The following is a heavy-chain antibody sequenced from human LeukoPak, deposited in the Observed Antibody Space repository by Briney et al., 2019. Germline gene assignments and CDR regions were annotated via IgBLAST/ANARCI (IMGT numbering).Heavy chain of an antibody. CDR1: GYRFTSLY. V-gene: IGHV1-2*02. Sequence: ASVKVSCKASGYRFTSLYVHWVRQAPGQGPEWMGWINPNSSDTPYAQKFEGRVTLTRATSITTATMELSVLTLKDTAVYYWAREPPAYCGFDCYVLGYWGQGTLVTVSS. J-gene: IGHJ4*02. CDR3: AREPPAYCGFDCYVLGY. D-gene: IGHD2-21*02. CDR2: INPNSSDT.